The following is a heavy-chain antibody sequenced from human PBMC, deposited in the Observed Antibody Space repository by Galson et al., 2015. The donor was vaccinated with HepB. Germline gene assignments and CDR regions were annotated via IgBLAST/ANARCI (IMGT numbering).Heavy chain of an antibody. CDR2: INTDGSST. V-gene: IGHV3-74*01. D-gene: IGHD4-17*01. CDR3: ARGGYGDYYYYYYYMDV. Sequence: SLRLSCAASGFTFSSYWMHWVRQGPGKGLVWVSRINTDGSSTGYADSVQGRFTISRDNAKNTLYLQMNSLRAEDTAVYYCARGGYGDYYYYYYYMDVWGKGTTVTVSS. J-gene: IGHJ6*03. CDR1: GFTFSSYW.